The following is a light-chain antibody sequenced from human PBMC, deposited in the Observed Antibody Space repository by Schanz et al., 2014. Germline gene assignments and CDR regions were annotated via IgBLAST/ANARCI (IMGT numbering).Light chain of an antibody. V-gene: IGKV2-28*01. Sequence: DIVMTQSPLSLPVTPGEPASISCRSSQSLLNSNGYNYLDWYLQKPGQSPQLLIYLGSNRASGVPDRFSGSGSGTDFTLTISSLQAEDVAVYFCHQYFGTPFTFGQGTKLEI. CDR3: HQYFGTPFT. J-gene: IGKJ2*01. CDR1: QSLLNSNGYNY. CDR2: LGS.